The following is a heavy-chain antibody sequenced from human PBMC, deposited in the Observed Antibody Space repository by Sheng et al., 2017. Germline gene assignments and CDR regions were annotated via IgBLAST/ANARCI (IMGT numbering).Heavy chain of an antibody. CDR2: INPNSGDT. V-gene: IGHV1-2*02. D-gene: IGHD3-22*01. CDR3: ARDPYDSTNARSLFEDY. CDR1: GYTFTGYY. Sequence: QVQLVQSGAEVKKPGASVKVSCQASGYTFTGYYIHWVRQAPGQGLEWMGWINPNSGDTNYAQKFQGRVTMTRDTSISTAYMELSRLRSDDTAVFYCARDPYDSTNARSLFEDYWGQGTLVTVSS. J-gene: IGHJ4*02.